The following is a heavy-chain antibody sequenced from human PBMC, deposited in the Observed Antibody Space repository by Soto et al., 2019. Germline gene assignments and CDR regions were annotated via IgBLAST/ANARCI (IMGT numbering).Heavy chain of an antibody. J-gene: IGHJ4*02. CDR3: ARGGGVVVAATACDY. CDR1: GGSFSGYY. D-gene: IGHD2-15*01. V-gene: IGHV4-34*01. CDR2: INHSGST. Sequence: QVQLQQWGAGLLKPSETLSLTCAVYGGSFSGYYWSWIRQPPGKGLEWIGEINHSGSTNYNPSLKRRVTISVDTSKNQFALKLSSVTAADTAVYYCARGGGVVVAATACDYWGQGTLVTVSS.